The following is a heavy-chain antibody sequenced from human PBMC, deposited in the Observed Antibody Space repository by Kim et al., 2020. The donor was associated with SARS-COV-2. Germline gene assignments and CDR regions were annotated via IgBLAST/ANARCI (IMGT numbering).Heavy chain of an antibody. CDR3: AKVEEAVAAYYFDY. CDR1: GFTFDDYA. J-gene: IGHJ4*02. D-gene: IGHD6-19*01. CDR2: ISWNSGSI. Sequence: GGSLRLFCAASGFTFDDYAMHWVRQAPGKGLEWVSGISWNSGSIGYADSVKGRFTISRDNAKNSLYLQMNSLRAEDTALYYCAKVEEAVAAYYFDYWGQGTLVTVSS. V-gene: IGHV3-9*01.